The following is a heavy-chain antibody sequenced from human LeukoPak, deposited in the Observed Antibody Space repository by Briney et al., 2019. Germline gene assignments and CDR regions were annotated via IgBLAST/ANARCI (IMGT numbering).Heavy chain of an antibody. CDR2: ISGSGGST. Sequence: PGGSLSLPGAASGFTFSGYALSWFRKAPGKGLEWVSGISGSGGSTYYADSVKGRFTIFRDNSKNTLYLQMNSLRAEDTAVYHCANGWSPDYWGRGTLVTVSS. J-gene: IGHJ4*02. V-gene: IGHV3-23*01. CDR3: ANGWSPDY. D-gene: IGHD2-15*01. CDR1: GFTFSGYA.